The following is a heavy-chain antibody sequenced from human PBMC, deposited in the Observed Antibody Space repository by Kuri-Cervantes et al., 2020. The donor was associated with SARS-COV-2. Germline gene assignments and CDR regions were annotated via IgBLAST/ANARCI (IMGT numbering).Heavy chain of an antibody. V-gene: IGHV3-9*01. J-gene: IGHJ4*02. Sequence: SLKISCAASGFTFDDYAMHWVRQAPGKGLEWVSGISWNSGSIGYADSVKCRFTNSRANAKNTLYLQMNSLRAEETAVYYFAKPSDSLTTVTSFFDYWGQGTLVTVSS. CDR2: ISWNSGSI. D-gene: IGHD4-17*01. CDR1: GFTFDDYA. CDR3: AKPSDSLTTVTSFFDY.